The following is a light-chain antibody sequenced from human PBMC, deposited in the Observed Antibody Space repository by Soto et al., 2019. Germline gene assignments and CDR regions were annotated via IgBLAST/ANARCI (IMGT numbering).Light chain of an antibody. J-gene: IGLJ1*01. V-gene: IGLV2-14*01. Sequence: SVITQPASVSGSPGQSITISCTGTSSDVGGYNYVSWYQQHPGKAPKFMIYDVSNRPSGVSNRFSGSKSGNTASLTISGLQAEDKADYYCSSYTTSNTRQIVFGTGTKVTV. CDR1: SSDVGGYNY. CDR2: DVS. CDR3: SSYTTSNTRQIV.